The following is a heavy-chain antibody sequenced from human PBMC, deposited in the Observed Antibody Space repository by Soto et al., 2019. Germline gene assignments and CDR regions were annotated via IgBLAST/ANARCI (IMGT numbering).Heavy chain of an antibody. Sequence: KPSETLSLTCTVSGGSISSGGYYWSWIRQHPGKGLEWIGYIYYSGSTYYNPSLKSRVTISVDTSKNQFSLKLSSVTAADTAVYYCARLGSSWPYYFDYWGQGTLVTVSS. D-gene: IGHD6-13*01. V-gene: IGHV4-31*03. CDR1: GGSISSGGYY. J-gene: IGHJ4*02. CDR3: ARLGSSWPYYFDY. CDR2: IYYSGST.